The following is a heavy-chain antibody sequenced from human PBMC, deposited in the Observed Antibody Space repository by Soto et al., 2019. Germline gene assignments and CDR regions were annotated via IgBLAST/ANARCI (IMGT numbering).Heavy chain of an antibody. CDR3: ASITRYGDYAGKYYFDY. D-gene: IGHD4-17*01. CDR2: IYYSGST. V-gene: IGHV4-59*01. J-gene: IGHJ4*02. Sequence: SETLSLTCTVSGGSISSYYWSWIRQPPGKGLEWIGYIYYSGSTNYNPSLKGRVTISVDTSKNQFSLKLSSVTAADTAVYYCASITRYGDYAGKYYFDYWSQGTLVTVSS. CDR1: GGSISSYY.